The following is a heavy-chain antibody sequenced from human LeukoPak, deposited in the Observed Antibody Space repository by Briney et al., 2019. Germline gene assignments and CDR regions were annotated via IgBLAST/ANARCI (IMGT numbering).Heavy chain of an antibody. D-gene: IGHD3-22*01. J-gene: IGHJ3*02. CDR1: GFTVSSNY. V-gene: IGHV3-53*01. CDR2: IYTGGST. CDR3: ARDLGRYDSNQGPLDAFDI. Sequence: GGSLRLSCAASGFTVSSNYMSWVRQAPGRGLEWVSVIYTGGSTYYADSVKGRFTISRDNSKNTLYLQMNSLRAEDTAVYYCARDLGRYDSNQGPLDAFDIWGQGAMVTVSS.